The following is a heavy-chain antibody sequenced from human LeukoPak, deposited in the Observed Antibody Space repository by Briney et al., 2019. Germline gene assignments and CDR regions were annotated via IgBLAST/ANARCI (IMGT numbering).Heavy chain of an antibody. V-gene: IGHV3-23*01. CDR2: ISGGGGST. J-gene: IGHJ6*03. Sequence: GGTLRLSCAASGFTFNNYDVNWHRQAPGKGLEWVTAISGGGGSTFYADSVKGRFTISRGDSKNTLHLQMNSLRADDTAVYYCAKTASPTAQYYYYMDVWGKGTTVTISS. CDR3: AKTASPTAQYYYYMDV. D-gene: IGHD2-2*01. CDR1: GFTFNNYD.